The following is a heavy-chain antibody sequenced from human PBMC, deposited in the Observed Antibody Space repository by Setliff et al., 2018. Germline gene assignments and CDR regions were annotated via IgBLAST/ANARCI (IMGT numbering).Heavy chain of an antibody. J-gene: IGHJ4*02. CDR2: IKQDGSET. V-gene: IGHV3-7*01. CDR1: GFTFSSYW. CDR3: ARQDTAMSRPRGYFDY. D-gene: IGHD5-18*01. Sequence: GSLRLSCAASGFTFSSYWMSWVRQAPGKGLEWVANIKQDGSETDYVDSVKGRFTISRDNAKNSLYLQMNSLRAEDTAVYYCARQDTAMSRPRGYFDYWGQGTLVTVSS.